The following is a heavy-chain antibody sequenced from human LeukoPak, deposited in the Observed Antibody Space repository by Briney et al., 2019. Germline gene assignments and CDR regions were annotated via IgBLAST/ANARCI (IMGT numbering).Heavy chain of an antibody. J-gene: IGHJ5*02. CDR3: ARGPHYFGSGSFGGDNWFAP. D-gene: IGHD3-10*01. CDR1: GFTFSNYA. Sequence: GGSLRLSCAASGFTFSNYAMHWVRQAPGKGLEWVSSISSRSSYIFYADSVKGRFTISRDNAKNSLYLQMNSLRDEDTAVYYCARGPHYFGSGSFGGDNWFAPWGQGTLVTVSS. CDR2: ISSRSSYI. V-gene: IGHV3-21*01.